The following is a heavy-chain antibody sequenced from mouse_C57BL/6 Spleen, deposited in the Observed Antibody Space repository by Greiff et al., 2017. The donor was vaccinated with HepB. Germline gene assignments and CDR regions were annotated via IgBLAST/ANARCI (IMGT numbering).Heavy chain of an antibody. V-gene: IGHV1-52*01. CDR1: GYTFTSYW. CDR3: ARVEADWYFDV. Sequence: QVQLQQPGAELVRPGSSVKLSCKASGYTFTSYWMHWVKQRPIQGLEWIGNIDPSDSETHYNQKFKDKATLTVDKSSSTAYMQLSSLTSEDSAVYYCARVEADWYFDVWGTGTTVTVSS. CDR2: IDPSDSET. J-gene: IGHJ1*03.